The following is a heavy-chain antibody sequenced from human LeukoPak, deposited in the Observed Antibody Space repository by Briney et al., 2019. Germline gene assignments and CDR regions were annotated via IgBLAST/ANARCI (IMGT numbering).Heavy chain of an antibody. D-gene: IGHD3-16*01. Sequence: GGSLRLSCAASGFRVSNDYMARVRQAPGQGLEWVSFIFAGGSAYYSDSVKGRFTMSRDRSKNTLSLQMNSLRAEDTAVYYCAKANSYDSYYFDYWGQGALVIVSS. CDR1: GFRVSNDY. J-gene: IGHJ4*02. V-gene: IGHV3-53*01. CDR2: IFAGGSA. CDR3: AKANSYDSYYFDY.